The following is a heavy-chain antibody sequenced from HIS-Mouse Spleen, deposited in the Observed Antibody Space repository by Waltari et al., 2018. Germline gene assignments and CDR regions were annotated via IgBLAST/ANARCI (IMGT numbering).Heavy chain of an antibody. V-gene: IGHV3-30-3*01. CDR2: ISNDGSNK. D-gene: IGHD6-6*01. CDR3: ASHHIAALDY. Sequence: QVQLVESGGGVVQPGRSLRLSCAASGFTFSSYAMHWVRQAPGKGLGCGAVISNDGSNKYSADSVKGRFTISRDNSKNTLYLQMNSLRAEDTAVYYCASHHIAALDYWGQGTLVTVSS. CDR1: GFTFSSYA. J-gene: IGHJ4*02.